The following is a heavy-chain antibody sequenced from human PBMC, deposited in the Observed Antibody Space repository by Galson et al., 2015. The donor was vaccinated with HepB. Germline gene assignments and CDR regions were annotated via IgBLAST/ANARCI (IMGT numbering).Heavy chain of an antibody. Sequence: SLRLSCAASGFTFGDYAMNWFRQAPGKGLEWVGFIRSKAYGGTTEYAASVKGRFTISRDDSKSIAYLQMNSLKTEDTAVYYCTRALSYDFWSGYLFDYWGQGTLVTVSS. V-gene: IGHV3-49*03. D-gene: IGHD3-3*01. CDR1: GFTFGDYA. J-gene: IGHJ4*02. CDR2: IRSKAYGGTT. CDR3: TRALSYDFWSGYLFDY.